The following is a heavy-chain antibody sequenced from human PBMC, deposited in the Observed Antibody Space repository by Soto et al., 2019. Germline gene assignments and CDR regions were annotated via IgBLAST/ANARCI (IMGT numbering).Heavy chain of an antibody. CDR2: ISAYNGNT. J-gene: IGHJ6*02. Sequence: ASVKVSCKASGYTFTSYGISWVRQAPGQGLEWMGWISAYNGNTNYAQKLQGRFTMTTDTSTSTASMELRSMRSDDTAVYYCARDLVRLRYFDWFLGGVYYYGMDVWGQGTTVTVSS. CDR1: GYTFTSYG. D-gene: IGHD3-9*01. CDR3: ARDLVRLRYFDWFLGGVYYYGMDV. V-gene: IGHV1-18*01.